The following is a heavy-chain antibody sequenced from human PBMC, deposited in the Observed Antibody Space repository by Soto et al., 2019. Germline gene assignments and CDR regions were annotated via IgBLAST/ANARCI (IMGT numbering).Heavy chain of an antibody. CDR1: GGTFSSYA. Sequence: SVKVSCKASGGTFSSYAIIWVRQAPGQGLEWMGGIIPIFGTANYAQKFQGRVTITADESTSTAYMELSSLRSEDTAVYYCARDMGNTDIVVVPAASSGDYYYGMDVWGQGTTVTVSS. D-gene: IGHD2-2*01. V-gene: IGHV1-69*13. CDR3: ARDMGNTDIVVVPAASSGDYYYGMDV. CDR2: IIPIFGTA. J-gene: IGHJ6*02.